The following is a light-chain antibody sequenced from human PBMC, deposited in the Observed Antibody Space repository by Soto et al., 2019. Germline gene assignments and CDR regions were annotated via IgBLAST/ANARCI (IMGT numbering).Light chain of an antibody. J-gene: IGLJ2*01. CDR2: EVR. V-gene: IGLV2-14*01. CDR3: SSYTSKSSLI. CDR1: MRDVGAYNL. Sequence: QAVLTQPASVSGSPGQSLTISCAGTMRDVGAYNLVSWYQQHPGRAPQLIIYEVRNRPSGISFRFSGSKSGNTASLTISGLQAEDEADYYCSSYTSKSSLIFGGGTKLTVL.